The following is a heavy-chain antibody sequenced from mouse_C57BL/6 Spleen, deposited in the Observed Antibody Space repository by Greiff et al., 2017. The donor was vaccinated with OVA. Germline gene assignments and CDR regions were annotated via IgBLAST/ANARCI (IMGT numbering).Heavy chain of an antibody. Sequence: VQLQQSGPELVKPGASVKISCKASGYAFSSSWMNWVKQRPGKGLEWLGRIYPGDGDTNYNGKFKGKATLTADKSSSTAYMQLSSLTSEDSAVYFCARWITTANAMDYWGQGTSVTVSS. CDR3: ARWITTANAMDY. CDR2: IYPGDGDT. V-gene: IGHV1-82*01. D-gene: IGHD1-2*01. J-gene: IGHJ4*01. CDR1: GYAFSSSW.